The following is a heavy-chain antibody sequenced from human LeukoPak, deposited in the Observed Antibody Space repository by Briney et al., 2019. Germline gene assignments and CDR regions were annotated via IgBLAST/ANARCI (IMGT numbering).Heavy chain of an antibody. Sequence: SGPTLVNXTQTLTLTCTFSGFSLSTSGMCVSWIRQPPGKALEWLARIDWDDDKYYSTSLKTRLTISKDTSKNQVVLTMTSMDPVDTATYYCARIVVRGDAFDYWGQGTLVTVSS. CDR2: IDWDDDK. CDR1: GFSLSTSGMC. D-gene: IGHD3-10*01. J-gene: IGHJ4*02. CDR3: ARIVVRGDAFDY. V-gene: IGHV2-70*11.